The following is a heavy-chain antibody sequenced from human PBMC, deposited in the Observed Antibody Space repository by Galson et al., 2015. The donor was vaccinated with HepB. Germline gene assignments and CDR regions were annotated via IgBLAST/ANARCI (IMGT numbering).Heavy chain of an antibody. J-gene: IGHJ2*01. V-gene: IGHV3-7*03. Sequence: SLRLSCAASGFTFNSYWMSWVRQAPGKGLEWVANIKQDGSEKYYVDSVKGRFTISRDNAKNSLYLQMNSLRAEDTAVYYCARGTQQLFLYWYFDLWGRGTLVTVSS. CDR2: IKQDGSEK. D-gene: IGHD6-13*01. CDR3: ARGTQQLFLYWYFDL. CDR1: GFTFNSYW.